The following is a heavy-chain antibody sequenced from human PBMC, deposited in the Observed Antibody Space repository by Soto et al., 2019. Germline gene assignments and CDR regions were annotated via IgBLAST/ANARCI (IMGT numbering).Heavy chain of an antibody. J-gene: IGHJ3*02. Sequence: PGGSLRLSCAASGFTFSSYGMHWVRQAPGKGLEWVAVIWYDGSNKYYADSVKGRFTISRDNSKNTLYLQMNSLRAEDTAVYYCARDVNMITFGGVIADDAFDIWGQGTMVTVSS. CDR1: GFTFSSYG. CDR3: ARDVNMITFGGVIADDAFDI. D-gene: IGHD3-16*02. V-gene: IGHV3-33*01. CDR2: IWYDGSNK.